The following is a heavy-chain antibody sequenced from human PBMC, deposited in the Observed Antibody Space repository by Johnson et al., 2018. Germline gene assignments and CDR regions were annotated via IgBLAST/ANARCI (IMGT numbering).Heavy chain of an antibody. J-gene: IGHJ6*02. CDR3: ATGGSCSSTSCYTVTSYYYYYGMDV. Sequence: VQLLESGGGVVQPGRSLRLSCAASGFTFSSYGMHWVRQAPGKGLEWVAVIWYDGSNKYYADSVKGRFTISRDNSKNTLYLQMNSLRAEDTAVYYCATGGSCSSTSCYTVTSYYYYYGMDVWGQGTTVTVSS. V-gene: IGHV3-33*01. D-gene: IGHD2-2*02. CDR1: GFTFSSYG. CDR2: IWYDGSNK.